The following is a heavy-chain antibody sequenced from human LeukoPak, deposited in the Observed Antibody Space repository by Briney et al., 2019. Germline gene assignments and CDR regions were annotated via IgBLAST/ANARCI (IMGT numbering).Heavy chain of an antibody. D-gene: IGHD3-16*01. CDR1: GGYISSYI. CDR2: IYTSGST. J-gene: IGHJ4*02. CDR3: ARQPGTGGINL. V-gene: IGHV4-4*09. Sequence: SETLSLTCSVSGGYISSYIWSWIRQPPGKGLEWIGYIYTSGSTDYNPSLKSRVTISVDRSKNQFSLKLNSVTAADTAFYYCARQPGTGGINLWGQGTLVTVSS.